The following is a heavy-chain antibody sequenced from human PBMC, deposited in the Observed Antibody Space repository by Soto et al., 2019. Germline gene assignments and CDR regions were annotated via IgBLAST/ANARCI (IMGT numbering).Heavy chain of an antibody. J-gene: IGHJ4*02. CDR3: AKAWTYYCGDTQDS. D-gene: IGHD4-17*01. V-gene: IGHV3-23*01. CDR1: GFTFSNYA. CDR2: VSGSVGST. Sequence: GGSLRLSCVASGFTFSNYAMNWVRQAPGKGLEWVSCVSGSVGSTYYADSVKGRFTISRDNSKNTLYLQMDNLRAEDTAIYYCAKAWTYYCGDTQDSWGRGTLVTVSS.